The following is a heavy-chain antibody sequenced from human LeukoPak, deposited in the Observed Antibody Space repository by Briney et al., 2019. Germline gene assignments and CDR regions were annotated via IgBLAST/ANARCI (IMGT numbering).Heavy chain of an antibody. J-gene: IGHJ6*03. V-gene: IGHV4-61*02. Sequence: PSETQSLTCTVSGGSISSGSYYWSWIRQPAGKGLEWIGRIYTSGSTNYNPSLKSRVTISVDTSKNQFSLKLSSVTAADTAVYYCARDRDSGSYYMDVWGKGTTVTVSS. CDR3: ARDRDSGSYYMDV. CDR2: IYTSGST. CDR1: GGSISSGSYY. D-gene: IGHD1-26*01.